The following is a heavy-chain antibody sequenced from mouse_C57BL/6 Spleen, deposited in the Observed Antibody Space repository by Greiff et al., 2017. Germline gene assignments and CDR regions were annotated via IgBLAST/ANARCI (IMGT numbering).Heavy chain of an antibody. J-gene: IGHJ2*01. V-gene: IGHV1-50*01. D-gene: IGHD1-1*01. CDR3: ARGTFINTVVVDY. Sequence: VQLQQPGAELVKPGASVKLSCKASGYTFTSYWMQWVKQRPGQGLELIGEIDPSDSYTNYNQKFKGKATLTVDTASSTAYMQLSSLTSEDSEVYDCARGTFINTVVVDYGGQGTTLTVSS. CDR2: IDPSDSYT. CDR1: GYTFTSYW.